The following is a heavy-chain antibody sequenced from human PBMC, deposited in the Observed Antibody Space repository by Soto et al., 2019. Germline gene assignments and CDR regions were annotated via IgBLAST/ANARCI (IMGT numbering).Heavy chain of an antibody. CDR2: IKQDGSEK. D-gene: IGHD6-25*01. Sequence: GGSLRLSCAASGFTLSSYWMSWVRQAPGKGLEWVANIKQDGSEKYYVDSVKGRFTISRDNAKNSLYLQMNSLRAEDTAVYYCAREGSATSYYYYGMDVWGQGTTVTVSS. CDR3: AREGSATSYYYYGMDV. CDR1: GFTLSSYW. J-gene: IGHJ6*01. V-gene: IGHV3-7*05.